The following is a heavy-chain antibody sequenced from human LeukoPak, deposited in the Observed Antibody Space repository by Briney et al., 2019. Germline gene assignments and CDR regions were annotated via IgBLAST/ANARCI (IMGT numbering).Heavy chain of an antibody. D-gene: IGHD4-11*01. CDR3: AREVPTNNWFDP. Sequence: GGSLRLSCAASEFTFSSYSINWVRQAPGKGLEWVSYISTSGLHIYYADSVKGRFTISRDNVKNSLFLQMNSLRAEDTAVHYCAREVPTNNWFDPWGQGTLVTVSS. CDR1: EFTFSSYS. J-gene: IGHJ5*02. CDR2: ISTSGLHI. V-gene: IGHV3-21*01.